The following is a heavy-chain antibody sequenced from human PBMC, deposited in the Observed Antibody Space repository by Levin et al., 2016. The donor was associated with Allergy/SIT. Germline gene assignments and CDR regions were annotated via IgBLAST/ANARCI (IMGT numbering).Heavy chain of an antibody. D-gene: IGHD3-10*01. Sequence: SVKVSCKASGYTFTSYGLSWVRQAPGQGLEWMGGIIPIFGTANYAQKFQGRVTITADESTSTAYMELSSLRSEDTAVYYCAREQLLSGGSGYWGQGTLVTVSS. V-gene: IGHV1-69*13. CDR2: IIPIFGTA. J-gene: IGHJ4*02. CDR1: GYTFTSYG. CDR3: AREQLLSGGSGY.